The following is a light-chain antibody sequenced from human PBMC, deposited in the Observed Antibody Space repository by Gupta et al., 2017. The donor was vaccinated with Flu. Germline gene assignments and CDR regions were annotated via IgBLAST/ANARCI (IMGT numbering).Light chain of an antibody. J-gene: IGLJ1*01. CDR3: GSWESDGNRFYV. CDR2: RNT. CDR1: SLNIGSHD. Sequence: QSVLTQPPSVSATPGQRVTLSCSGSSLNIGSHDVWWYQHFPGTAPRLLLYRNTGRPSGVPDRCSCGKSGVSASLTTTGRLYEDEADYYCGSWESDGNRFYVFGTGTKVTVL. V-gene: IGLV1-47*01.